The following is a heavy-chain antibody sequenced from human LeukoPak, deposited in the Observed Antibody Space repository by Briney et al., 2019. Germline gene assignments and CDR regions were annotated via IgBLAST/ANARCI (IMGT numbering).Heavy chain of an antibody. D-gene: IGHD2-15*01. V-gene: IGHV3-30-3*01. CDR2: ISYDGSNK. CDR1: GFTFSSYA. CDR3: ARDPHALLSSHFDY. J-gene: IGHJ4*02. Sequence: PGGSLRLSCAASGFTFSSYAMHWVRQAPGKGLEWVAVISYDGSNKYYADSVKGRFTISRDNSKNTLYLQMNSLGAEDTAVYYCARDPHALLSSHFDYWGQGTLVTVSS.